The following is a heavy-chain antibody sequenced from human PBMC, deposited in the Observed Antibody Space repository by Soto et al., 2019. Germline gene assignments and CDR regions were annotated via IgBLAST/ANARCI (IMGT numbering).Heavy chain of an antibody. V-gene: IGHV4-39*01. Sequence: PSETLSLTCAVAGGSISSGYFYWGWVRQPPGKGLEWIGSIYYTGNTYYNPSLKSRVIISVDTSNNQFSLTLNSVIDADTAVYYCARQGVDDNSGYYHFDYWGRGTLVTVSS. CDR1: GGSISSGYFY. CDR3: ARQGVDDNSGYYHFDY. D-gene: IGHD3-22*01. CDR2: IYYTGNT. J-gene: IGHJ4*02.